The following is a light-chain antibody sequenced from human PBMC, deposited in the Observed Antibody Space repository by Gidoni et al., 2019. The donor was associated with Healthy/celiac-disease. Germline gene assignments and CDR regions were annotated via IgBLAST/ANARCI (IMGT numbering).Light chain of an antibody. CDR3: QQYDNL. J-gene: IGKJ3*01. CDR1: QDISNY. Sequence: DIQMTQSPSSLSASVGDRVTITCQASQDISNYLNWYQQKPGKAPKLLIYDASNLETGVPSRFSGSGSGTDFTITISSLQPEDIATYYCQQYDNLFGPXTKVDIK. V-gene: IGKV1-33*01. CDR2: DAS.